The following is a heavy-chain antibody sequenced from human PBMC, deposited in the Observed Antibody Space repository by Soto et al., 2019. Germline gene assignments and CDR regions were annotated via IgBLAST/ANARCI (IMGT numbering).Heavy chain of an antibody. CDR3: ARDFRIAAAGTGPDY. D-gene: IGHD6-13*01. Sequence: GGSLRLSCAASGFTFSSYSMNWVRQAPGKGLEWVSSISSSSSYIYYADSVKGRFTISRDNAKNSLYLQMNSLRAEDTAVYYCARDFRIAAAGTGPDYWGQGTLVTVSS. CDR1: GFTFSSYS. J-gene: IGHJ4*02. V-gene: IGHV3-21*01. CDR2: ISSSSSYI.